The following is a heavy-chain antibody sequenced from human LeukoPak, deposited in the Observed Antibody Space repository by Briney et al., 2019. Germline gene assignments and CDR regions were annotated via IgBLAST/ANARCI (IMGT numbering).Heavy chain of an antibody. J-gene: IGHJ4*02. CDR2: IRRSGGGT. CDR1: GFTFSSCA. CDR3: AKDRGDFWSDSDY. V-gene: IGHV3-23*01. Sequence: PGGSLRLSCAASGFTFSSCAMTWVRQTPGKGLEWVSTIRRSGGGTYYTDSVKGRFTISRDDSKNTLYLQMNSLRAEDTAVYYCAKDRGDFWSDSDYWGREPWSPSPQ. D-gene: IGHD3-3*01.